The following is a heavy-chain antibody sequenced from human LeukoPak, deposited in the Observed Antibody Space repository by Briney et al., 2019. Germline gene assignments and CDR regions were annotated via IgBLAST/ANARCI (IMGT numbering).Heavy chain of an antibody. CDR3: AKSWFGELSAPSY. J-gene: IGHJ4*02. Sequence: GGSPRLSCAASGFTFSSYAMSWVRQAPGKGLEWVSAISGSGGSTYYADSVKGRFTISRDNSKNTLYLQMNSLRAEDTAVYYCAKSWFGELSAPSYWGQGTLVTVSS. CDR1: GFTFSSYA. V-gene: IGHV3-23*01. CDR2: ISGSGGST. D-gene: IGHD3-10*01.